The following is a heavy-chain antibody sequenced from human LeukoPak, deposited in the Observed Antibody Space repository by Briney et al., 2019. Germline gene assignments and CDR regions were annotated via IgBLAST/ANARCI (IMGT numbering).Heavy chain of an antibody. Sequence: GGALRLSCAASGFTFSSYAMSSGRQAPGKGLERGSAISGSGGSTYYADSVKGGFTSSRDNSKNTLYLQINSLRAEDTGVYYFAKTSGNYGDYISIYYYYYMDVWVKGTTVTVSS. J-gene: IGHJ6*03. D-gene: IGHD4-17*01. CDR2: ISGSGGST. CDR3: AKTSGNYGDYISIYYYYYMDV. CDR1: GFTFSSYA. V-gene: IGHV3-23*01.